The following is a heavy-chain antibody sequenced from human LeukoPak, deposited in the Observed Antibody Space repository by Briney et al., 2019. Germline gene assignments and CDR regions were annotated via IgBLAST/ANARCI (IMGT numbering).Heavy chain of an antibody. D-gene: IGHD1-1*01. Sequence: PSETLSLTCTVSGGSISSYYWSWIRQPPGKGLEWMGHIHNSGNTNYNPSLKSRVTLSVDTSKNQFSLKLSSVTAADTAVYYCAREGTTGRNLNWFDSWGQGTLVTVSS. CDR3: AREGTTGRNLNWFDS. CDR1: GGSISSYY. V-gene: IGHV4-59*01. CDR2: IHNSGNT. J-gene: IGHJ5*01.